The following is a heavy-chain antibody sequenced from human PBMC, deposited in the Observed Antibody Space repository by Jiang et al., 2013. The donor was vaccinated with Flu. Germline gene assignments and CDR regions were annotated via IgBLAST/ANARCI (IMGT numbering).Heavy chain of an antibody. CDR3: VREKDVAYNPDAFDI. D-gene: IGHD1-1*01. J-gene: IGHJ3*02. V-gene: IGHV6-1*01. Sequence: FALSVKSRITTNPDTSKNQFSLQLKSVTPEDTAVYYCVREKDVAYNPDAFDIWGQGTMVTVSS.